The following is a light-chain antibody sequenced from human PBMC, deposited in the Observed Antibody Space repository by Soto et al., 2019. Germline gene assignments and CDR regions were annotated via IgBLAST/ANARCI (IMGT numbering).Light chain of an antibody. CDR1: QSVSSSY. V-gene: IGKV3-20*01. J-gene: IGKJ1*01. Sequence: EIVLTQSPGTLSLSPGERATLSCRASQSVSSSYLAWYQQKPGQAPRLLIYGASSRATGIPDRFSGSGSGTDFTLTISRREPEDLAVYYCQQYGGSPWTFCQGTKVEIK. CDR3: QQYGGSPWT. CDR2: GAS.